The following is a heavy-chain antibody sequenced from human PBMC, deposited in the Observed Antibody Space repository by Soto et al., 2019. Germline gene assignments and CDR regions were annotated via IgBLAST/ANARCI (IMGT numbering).Heavy chain of an antibody. V-gene: IGHV3-23*01. CDR2: VGGGGDNT. Sequence: EVQLLESGGGLVQPGGSLRLSCAASGFTFSSYSMNWVSQAPGKGLEWDASVGGGGDNTFYADSVKGRFTISRDDSQNTLYLQMNSLRAEDTAVYFCAKRDSGSGRSPPLINYWGQGTLVTVSS. CDR1: GFTFSSYS. CDR3: AKRDSGSGRSPPLINY. J-gene: IGHJ4*02. D-gene: IGHD3-10*01.